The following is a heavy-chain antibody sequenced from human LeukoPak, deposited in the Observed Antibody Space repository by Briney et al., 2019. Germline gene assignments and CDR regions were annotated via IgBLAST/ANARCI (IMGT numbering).Heavy chain of an antibody. Sequence: GSLRLSCAASGFTFSSYGMHWVRQAPGKGLEWEAVIWYDGSNKYYADSVKGRFTISRDNSKNTLYLQMNSLRAEDTAVYYCARDRDSTYYYGMDVWGQGTTVTVSS. V-gene: IGHV3-33*01. CDR1: GFTFSSYG. CDR2: IWYDGSNK. J-gene: IGHJ6*02. CDR3: ARDRDSTYYYGMDV. D-gene: IGHD3-10*01.